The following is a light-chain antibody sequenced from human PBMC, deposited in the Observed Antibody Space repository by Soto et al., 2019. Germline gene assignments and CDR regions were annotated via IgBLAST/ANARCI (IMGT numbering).Light chain of an antibody. Sequence: IVLAQSPDTLSLSPGETSTLSCTSSQTVIHNYLAWHQQKPCQTPRLLVYGASSRATGIPARFSGSGSGTEFTLTISSLQSEDFAVYYCQQYDNWPLTFGQGTKVDIK. CDR1: QTVIHN. CDR2: GAS. J-gene: IGKJ1*01. V-gene: IGKV3D-15*01. CDR3: QQYDNWPLT.